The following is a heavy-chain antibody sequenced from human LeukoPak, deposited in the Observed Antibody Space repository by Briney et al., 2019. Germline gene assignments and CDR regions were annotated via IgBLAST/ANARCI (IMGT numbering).Heavy chain of an antibody. D-gene: IGHD3-10*01. CDR3: ARPGSSGTYFDY. Sequence: ASVKVSCKASGYTFTSYYMHWVRQAPGQGLEWMGIINPSGGSTSYAQKFQGRVTMTRDTSTSTVYMELSSLGSEDTAVYYCARPGSSGTYFDYWGQGTLVTVSS. CDR2: INPSGGST. CDR1: GYTFTSYY. J-gene: IGHJ4*02. V-gene: IGHV1-46*01.